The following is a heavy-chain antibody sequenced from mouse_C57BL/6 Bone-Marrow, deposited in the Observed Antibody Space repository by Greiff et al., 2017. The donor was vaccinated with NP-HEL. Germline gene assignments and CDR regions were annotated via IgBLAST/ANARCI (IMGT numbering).Heavy chain of an antibody. CDR1: GFTFSDYY. Sequence: EVQGVESGGGLVQPGGSLKLSCAASGFTFSDYYMYWVRQTPEKRLEWVAYISNGGGSTYYPDTVKGRFTISRDNAKNTLYLQMSRLKSEDTAMYYCARQGSNFYYAMDYWGQGTSVTVSS. V-gene: IGHV5-12*01. J-gene: IGHJ4*01. CDR3: ARQGSNFYYAMDY. CDR2: ISNGGGST. D-gene: IGHD2-5*01.